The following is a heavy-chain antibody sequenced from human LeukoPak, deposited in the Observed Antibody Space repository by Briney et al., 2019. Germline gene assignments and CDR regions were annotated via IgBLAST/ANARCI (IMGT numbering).Heavy chain of an antibody. CDR3: ARDSRSYEKNGYYHFDY. J-gene: IGHJ4*02. V-gene: IGHV1-2*02. Sequence: ASVKVSCKASGYTFTGYYMHWVRQAPGQGLEWMGWINPNSGGTNYAQKFQGRVTMTRDTSISTAYMELSRLRSDDTAVYYCARDSRSYEKNGYYHFDYWGQGSLVTVSS. D-gene: IGHD3-22*01. CDR1: GYTFTGYY. CDR2: INPNSGGT.